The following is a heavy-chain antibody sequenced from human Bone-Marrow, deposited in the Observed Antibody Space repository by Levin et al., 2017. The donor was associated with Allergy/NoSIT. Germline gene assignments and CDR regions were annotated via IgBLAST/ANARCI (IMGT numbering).Heavy chain of an antibody. D-gene: IGHD3-22*01. J-gene: IGHJ4*02. CDR3: ARLQVYFDSSGYADY. CDR1: GFTFSTYS. V-gene: IGHV3-21*01. Sequence: KAGGSLRLSCAASGFTFSTYSMNWVRQAPGKGLEWVSSITSSSHYIHYADSVKGRFIISRDNAKNSLYLQMNSLRAEDTAVYYCARLQVYFDSSGYADYWGQGTLVTVSS. CDR2: ITSSSHYI.